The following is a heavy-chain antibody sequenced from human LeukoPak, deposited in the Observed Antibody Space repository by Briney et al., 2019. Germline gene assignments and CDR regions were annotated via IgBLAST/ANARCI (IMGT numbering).Heavy chain of an antibody. CDR2: SSTGSGAV. D-gene: IGHD6-19*01. V-gene: IGHV3-48*01. J-gene: IGHJ4*02. CDR1: GFSISIYS. Sequence: GGSLRLSCATSGFSISIYSMHWVRQAPGKGLEWVSYSSTGSGAVYYADSVKGRFTISRDNAKKSLYLQMNSLIGEDTAVYYCTRDRAVAAFDYWGQGTLVTVSS. CDR3: TRDRAVAAFDY.